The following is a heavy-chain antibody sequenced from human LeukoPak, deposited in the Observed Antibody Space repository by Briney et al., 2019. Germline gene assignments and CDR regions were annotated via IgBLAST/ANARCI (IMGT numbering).Heavy chain of an antibody. CDR1: GFTFSNYW. Sequence: GGSLRLSCAASGFTFSNYWMHWVRQVPGKGLVWVSRINDDGSATFYADSVKGRFTISRDNAKNSLYLQMNSLRAEDTAVYYCARRQAHKLYYFDYWGQGTLVTVSS. CDR2: INDDGSAT. J-gene: IGHJ4*02. CDR3: ARRQAHKLYYFDY. V-gene: IGHV3-74*01. D-gene: IGHD1-1*01.